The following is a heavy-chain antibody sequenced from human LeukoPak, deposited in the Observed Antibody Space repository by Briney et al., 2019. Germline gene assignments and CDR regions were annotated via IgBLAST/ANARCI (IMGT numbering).Heavy chain of an antibody. D-gene: IGHD6-19*01. CDR3: ARDPGYSSGWFDY. J-gene: IGHJ4*02. CDR1: GFTFSSYS. V-gene: IGHV3-21*01. Sequence: GGSLRLSCAVSGFTFSSYSMSWVRQAPGKGLEWVSSISASSNFISYADSVKGRFTISRDNAKKSLYLQMNSVRAEDTAVYYCARDPGYSSGWFDYWGQGALVTVSS. CDR2: ISASSNFI.